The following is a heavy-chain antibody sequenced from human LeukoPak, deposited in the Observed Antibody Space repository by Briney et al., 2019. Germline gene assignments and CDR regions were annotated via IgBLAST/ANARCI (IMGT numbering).Heavy chain of an antibody. CDR2: IYSGGYT. CDR1: GFTVSSNY. CDR3: ARVIAVAGYYFDF. Sequence: GGSLRLSCAASGFTVSSNYMSWVRQAPGKGLEWVSVIYSGGYTYYADSVKGRFTISRDNSKNTLFLQMNSLRGEDTAVYYCARVIAVAGYYFDFWGQGTLVTVSS. J-gene: IGHJ4*02. V-gene: IGHV3-53*01. D-gene: IGHD6-13*01.